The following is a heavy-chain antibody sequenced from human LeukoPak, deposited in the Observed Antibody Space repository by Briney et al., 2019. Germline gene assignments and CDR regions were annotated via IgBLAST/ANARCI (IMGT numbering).Heavy chain of an antibody. D-gene: IGHD6-13*01. J-gene: IGHJ4*02. Sequence: PSETLSLTCTVSGGSISSYYWSWIRQPPGKGLEWIGYIYYSGSTNYNPSLKSRVTISVDTSKNQFSLKLSPVTAADTPVYYCARSQVRIAAAGTGFSFDYWGQGTLVTVSS. CDR1: GGSISSYY. V-gene: IGHV4-59*01. CDR3: ARSQVRIAAAGTGFSFDY. CDR2: IYYSGST.